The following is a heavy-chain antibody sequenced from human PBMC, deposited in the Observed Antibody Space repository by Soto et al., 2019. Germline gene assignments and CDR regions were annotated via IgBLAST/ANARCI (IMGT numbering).Heavy chain of an antibody. J-gene: IGHJ6*02. D-gene: IGHD2-2*01. CDR1: GFTFSSYG. V-gene: IGHV3-33*01. Sequence: GGSLRLSCAASGFTFSSYGMHWVRQAPGKGLEWVAVIWYDGSNKYYADSVKGRFTISRDNSKKTLYLQMNSLRAEDTAVYYCAREYCSSTSCSYYYYYGMDVWGQGTTVTVSS. CDR3: AREYCSSTSCSYYYYYGMDV. CDR2: IWYDGSNK.